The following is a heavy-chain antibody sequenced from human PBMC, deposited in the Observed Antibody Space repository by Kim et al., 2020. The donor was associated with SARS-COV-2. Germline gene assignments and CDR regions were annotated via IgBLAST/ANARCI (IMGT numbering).Heavy chain of an antibody. CDR1: GFTFSDFA. D-gene: IGHD3-10*01. CDR2: ISGSGSAI. V-gene: IGHV3-11*01. CDR3: ARGSLWGGDY. Sequence: GGSLRPSCAASGFTFSDFAMSWIRQAPGKGLEWLSYISGSGSAIYYADSVKGRFTISRDNAKNSLYLQMNSLRVEDTAVYYCARGSLWGGDYWGQGTLVTVSS. J-gene: IGHJ4*02.